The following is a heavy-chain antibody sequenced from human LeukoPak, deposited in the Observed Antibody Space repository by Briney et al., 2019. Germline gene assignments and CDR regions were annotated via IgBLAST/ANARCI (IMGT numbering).Heavy chain of an antibody. Sequence: GGSLRLSXTTSGFTFSSYGMHWVRQAPGKGVEWVAFIRRDGSNKNYAESVKGRFTISSDNSKNTLYLQMNSLRPEDTAVYYCAKDCTLYTNYGCFDYWGLGTLVTVPS. CDR2: IRRDGSNK. CDR3: AKDCTLYTNYGCFDY. D-gene: IGHD3-16*01. CDR1: GFTFSSYG. J-gene: IGHJ4*02. V-gene: IGHV3-30*02.